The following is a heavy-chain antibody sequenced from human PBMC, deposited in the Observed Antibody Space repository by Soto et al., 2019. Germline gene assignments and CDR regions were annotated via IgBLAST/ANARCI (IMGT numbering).Heavy chain of an antibody. V-gene: IGHV4-4*02. Sequence: SETLSLTCAVSGVSISSGNLWTWVRQAPQRGLEYIGEIFHDGTANYYPSFEKRVAISVDTSKNQFSLKLTSVTAADKAIYFCARLVYDTRLNYMYFDFWGQGALVTVSS. D-gene: IGHD3-10*01. CDR3: ARLVYDTRLNYMYFDF. J-gene: IGHJ4*02. CDR2: IFHDGTA. CDR1: GVSISSGNL.